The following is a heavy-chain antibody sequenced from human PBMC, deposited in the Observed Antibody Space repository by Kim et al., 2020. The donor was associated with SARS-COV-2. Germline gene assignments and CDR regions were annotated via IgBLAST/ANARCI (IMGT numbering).Heavy chain of an antibody. V-gene: IGHV1-69*13. D-gene: IGHD6-19*01. CDR3: ARVGYSAPIAVADLGDYYYYYGMDV. Sequence: VKVSCKASGGTFSSYAISWVRQAPGQGLEWMGGIIPIFGTANYAQKFQGRVTITADESTSTAYMELSSLRSEDTAVYYCARVGYSAPIAVADLGDYYYYYGMDVWGQGTTVTVSS. CDR1: GGTFSSYA. J-gene: IGHJ6*02. CDR2: IIPIFGTA.